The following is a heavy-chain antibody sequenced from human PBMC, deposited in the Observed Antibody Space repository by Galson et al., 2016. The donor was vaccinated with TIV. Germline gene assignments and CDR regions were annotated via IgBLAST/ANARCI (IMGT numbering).Heavy chain of an antibody. CDR2: IKQDGSEK. CDR1: GFTFSDYW. CDR3: ARRYFDL. Sequence: SLRLSCAASGFTFSDYWMHWVRQTPGKGLEWVANIKQDGSEKYYVDSVKGRFTISRDNAKSSLFLQMNSLGAEDTAVYYCARRYFDLWGRGTLVTVSS. J-gene: IGHJ2*01. V-gene: IGHV3-7*01.